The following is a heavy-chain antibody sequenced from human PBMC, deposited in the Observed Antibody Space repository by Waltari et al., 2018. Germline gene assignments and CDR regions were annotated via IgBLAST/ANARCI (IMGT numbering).Heavy chain of an antibody. V-gene: IGHV4-34*02. CDR2: INDSGRT. CDR3: ARVFGYYYYYMDV. Sequence: QVQLQQWGAGLLKPSETLSLTCAVSGGSLSGSHWTWIRQPPGKGLEWIGEINDSGRTTYNPSLESRVTVSIDTANNQFSLRVRSVTAADTAVYYCARVFGYYYYYMDVWGKGNTVTISS. CDR1: GGSLSGSH. J-gene: IGHJ6*03. D-gene: IGHD3-3*01.